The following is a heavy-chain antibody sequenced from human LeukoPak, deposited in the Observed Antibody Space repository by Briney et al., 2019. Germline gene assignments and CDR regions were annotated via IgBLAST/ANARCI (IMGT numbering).Heavy chain of an antibody. CDR1: GFTFSSYV. Sequence: GGSLRLSCAASGFTFSSYVMHWVRQAPGKGLEWVAIISYDGSNEYYADSVRGRFTISRDNAKNFLFLQMNFLRVEDTAFYYCAKLLRSNTVYDSWGRGALVTVSS. CDR3: AKLLRSNTVYDS. J-gene: IGHJ5*01. V-gene: IGHV3-30*04. CDR2: ISYDGSNE. D-gene: IGHD2-2*01.